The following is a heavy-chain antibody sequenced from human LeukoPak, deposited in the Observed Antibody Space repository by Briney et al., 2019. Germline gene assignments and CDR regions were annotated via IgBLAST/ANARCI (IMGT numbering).Heavy chain of an antibody. CDR3: AMYSGYFIQYYFDY. Sequence: SVKVSCKASGGTFSSYAISWVRQAPGQGLEWMGGIIPIFGTANYAQKFQGRVTITADKSTSTAYMELSSLRSEDTAVYYCAMYSGYFIQYYFDYWGQGTLVTVSS. V-gene: IGHV1-69*06. CDR1: GGTFSSYA. D-gene: IGHD5-12*01. J-gene: IGHJ4*02. CDR2: IIPIFGTA.